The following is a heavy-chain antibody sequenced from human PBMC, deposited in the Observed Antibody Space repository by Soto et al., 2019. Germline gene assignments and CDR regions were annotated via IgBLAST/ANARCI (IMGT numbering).Heavy chain of an antibody. J-gene: IGHJ5*02. D-gene: IGHD4-17*01. CDR3: ARAPSDYGDYVDWFDP. CDR1: GGSISSYY. V-gene: IGHV4-59*01. CDR2: IYYSGST. Sequence: QVQLQESGPGLVKPSETLSLTCTVSGGSISSYYWSWIRQPPGEGLEWIGYIYYSGSTNYNPSLKSRVTISVDTSKNQISLKLSSVTAADTSVYYCARAPSDYGDYVDWFDPWGQGTLVTVSS.